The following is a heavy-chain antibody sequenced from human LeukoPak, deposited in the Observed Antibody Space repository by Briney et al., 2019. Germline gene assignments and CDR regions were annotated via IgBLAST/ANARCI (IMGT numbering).Heavy chain of an antibody. CDR2: IYFTGTT. J-gene: IGHJ4*02. Sequence: SETLSLTCTVSGGSISSTSFYWVWIRQPPGKGLDWLGTIYFTGTTYYNPSLNSRVTISVDTSNNRFSLKVSSVTAADTAVYYCARLIVGDYFDSWGQGTLVTVSS. V-gene: IGHV4-39*01. CDR3: ARLIVGDYFDS. D-gene: IGHD1-26*01. CDR1: GGSISSTSFY.